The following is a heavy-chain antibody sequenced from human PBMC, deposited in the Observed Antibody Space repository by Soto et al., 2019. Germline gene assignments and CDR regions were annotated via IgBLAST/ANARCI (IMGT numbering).Heavy chain of an antibody. CDR2: IYHSGST. CDR1: GYSISSGYY. J-gene: IGHJ6*02. Sequence: RSLTCAVSGYSISSGYYWGWIRQPPGKGLEWIGSIYHSGSTYYNPSLKSRVTISVDTSKNQFSLKLSSVTAADTAVYYCARESGTTSYYYYGMDVWGQGTTVTVSS. V-gene: IGHV4-38-2*02. CDR3: ARESGTTSYYYYGMDV. D-gene: IGHD1-7*01.